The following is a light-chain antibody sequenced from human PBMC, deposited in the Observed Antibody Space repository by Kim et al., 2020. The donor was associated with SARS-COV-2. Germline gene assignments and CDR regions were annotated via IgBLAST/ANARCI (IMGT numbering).Light chain of an antibody. CDR2: DVS. J-gene: IGLJ1*01. Sequence: SLTIYCTGSGSGVGYYKAVSCYQHRPGTAPKLIIYDVSERASWVSNRFSGSQSGDTASLTISGLRAEDEADYYCSSHTTSSTYVFGSGTKVTVL. V-gene: IGLV2-14*03. CDR3: SSHTTSSTYV. CDR1: GSGVGYYKA.